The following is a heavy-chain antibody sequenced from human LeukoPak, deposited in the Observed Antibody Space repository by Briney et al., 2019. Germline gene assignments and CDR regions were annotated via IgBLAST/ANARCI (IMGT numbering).Heavy chain of an antibody. Sequence: SETLSLTCTVSGGSISSYYWSWIRQPAGKGLEWIGRIYTSGSTNYNPSLKSRVTMSVDTSKNQFSLKLSSVTAADTAVYYCARVGRYGGNSDYYFDYWGQGTLVTVSS. CDR2: IYTSGST. J-gene: IGHJ4*02. D-gene: IGHD4-23*01. V-gene: IGHV4-4*07. CDR1: GGSISSYY. CDR3: ARVGRYGGNSDYYFDY.